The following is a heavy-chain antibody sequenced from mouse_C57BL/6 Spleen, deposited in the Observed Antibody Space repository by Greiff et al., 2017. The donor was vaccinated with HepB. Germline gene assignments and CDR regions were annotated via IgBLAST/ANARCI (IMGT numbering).Heavy chain of an antibody. V-gene: IGHV1-26*01. CDR1: GYTFTDYY. Sequence: EVQLQQSGSELVKPGASVKISCKASGYTFTDYYMNWVKQSHGKSLEWIGDINPNNGGTSYNQKFKGKATLTVDKSSSTAYMELRSLTSEDSAVYYCAYGNYEGFAYWGQGTLVTVSA. CDR2: INPNNGGT. D-gene: IGHD2-1*01. J-gene: IGHJ3*01. CDR3: AYGNYEGFAY.